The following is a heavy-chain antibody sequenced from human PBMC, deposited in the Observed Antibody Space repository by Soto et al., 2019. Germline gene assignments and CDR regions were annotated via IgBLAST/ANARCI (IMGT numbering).Heavy chain of an antibody. Sequence: SDTPSLTCAVFVGRFRGYYWSWIRQPPGKGLKGIWEINHSGSTNYNPSLKCRVTISVDTSKNQFALKLSSVTAADTAVYYCAKIASGYSSSWRPHMDVWGKGTTVTVSS. CDR3: AKIASGYSSSWRPHMDV. CDR2: INHSGST. V-gene: IGHV4-34*01. D-gene: IGHD6-13*01. CDR1: VGRFRGYY. J-gene: IGHJ6*03.